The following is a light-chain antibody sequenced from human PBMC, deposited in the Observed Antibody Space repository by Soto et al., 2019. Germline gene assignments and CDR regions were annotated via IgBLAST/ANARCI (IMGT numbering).Light chain of an antibody. V-gene: IGKV3-11*01. CDR1: QSFRGL. CDR2: DAY. CDR3: QQRHMWPIT. Sequence: EVVLTQSPVTLSLSPGERATLSCRASQSFRGLLAWYQQKPGQAPRLLIYDAYNRATGIPPRFSGSGSGTDFTITISSLEPEDSAVYYCQQRHMWPITFGHGTRLEIK. J-gene: IGKJ5*01.